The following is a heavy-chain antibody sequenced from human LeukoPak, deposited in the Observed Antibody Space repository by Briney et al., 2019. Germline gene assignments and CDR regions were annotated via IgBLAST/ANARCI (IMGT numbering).Heavy chain of an antibody. D-gene: IGHD2-8*01. Sequence: GGSLRLSCAASGFTFSSYSMNWVRQAPGKGLEWVSVISGSGGETYYADSVKGRFTISRDNSKSTLYLQMNSLRADDTAVYYCAKDLASSNGYIDYWGQGTLVTVSS. CDR2: ISGSGGET. V-gene: IGHV3-23*01. CDR1: GFTFSSYS. J-gene: IGHJ4*02. CDR3: AKDLASSNGYIDY.